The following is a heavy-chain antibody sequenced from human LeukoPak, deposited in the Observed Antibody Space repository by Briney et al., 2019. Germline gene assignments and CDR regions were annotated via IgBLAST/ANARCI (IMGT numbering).Heavy chain of an antibody. Sequence: GGALRLSCAASGFTYRRYAMHWVRQTPGRGLVGVSRLAADGSGTDYADSVKGRFTISRDNAKNTVYLQMSSLRAEDTAVYYCARDGFTGPRTAYLDHWGQGTLVTVSS. CDR1: GFTYRRYA. CDR2: LAADGSGT. CDR3: ARDGFTGPRTAYLDH. V-gene: IGHV3-74*01. J-gene: IGHJ4*01. D-gene: IGHD2-8*02.